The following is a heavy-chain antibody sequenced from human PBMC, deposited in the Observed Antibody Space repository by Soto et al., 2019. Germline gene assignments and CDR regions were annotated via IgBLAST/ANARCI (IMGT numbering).Heavy chain of an antibody. J-gene: IGHJ4*02. CDR2: IFYSGST. CDR3: ARRYGWLYFDY. CDR1: DDSISSSNYF. V-gene: IGHV4-39*01. Sequence: PSETLSLTCTVSDDSISSSNYFWGWIRQPPGKGLEWIGTIFYSGSTYYNPSLKSRVTISVDTSKNQFSLKLTSVTAADTALYYCARRYGWLYFDYWGQGSLVTVSS. D-gene: IGHD3-10*01.